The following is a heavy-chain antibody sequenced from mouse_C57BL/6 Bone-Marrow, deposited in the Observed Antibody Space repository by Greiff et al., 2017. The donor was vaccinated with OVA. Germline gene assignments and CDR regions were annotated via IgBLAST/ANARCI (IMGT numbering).Heavy chain of an antibody. D-gene: IGHD1-1*01. Sequence: EVKLVESGGGLVQPKGSLKLSCAASGFTFNTYAMHWVRQAPGKGLEWVARIRSKSSNYATYYADSVKDRFTISRDDSQSMLYLQMNNLKTEDTAMYYCVRDRAPITTVVEGYFDVWGTGTTVTVSS. CDR2: IRSKSSNYAT. CDR3: VRDRAPITTVVEGYFDV. V-gene: IGHV10-3*01. J-gene: IGHJ1*03. CDR1: GFTFNTYA.